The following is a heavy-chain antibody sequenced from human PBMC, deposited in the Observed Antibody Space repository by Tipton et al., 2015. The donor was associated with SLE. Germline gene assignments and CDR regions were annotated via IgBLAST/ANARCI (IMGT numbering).Heavy chain of an antibody. J-gene: IGHJ3*02. CDR1: GGSFSRYY. CDR3: ARDLYHYGTKSYYTRAFDI. V-gene: IGHV4-34*09. D-gene: IGHD3-10*01. Sequence: TLSLTCAVYGGSFSRYYWSWIRQPPGRGLEWIGDIDYSGTTYYNPSLQSRATISVDTSRKQFSLKLSSVTAADTAVYYCARDLYHYGTKSYYTRAFDIWGRGTMVTVYS. CDR2: IDYSGTT.